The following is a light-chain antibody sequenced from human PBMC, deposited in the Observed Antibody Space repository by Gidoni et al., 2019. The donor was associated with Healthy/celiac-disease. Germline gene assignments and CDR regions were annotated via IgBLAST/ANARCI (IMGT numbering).Light chain of an antibody. J-gene: IGKJ3*01. CDR3: MQALQTPFT. V-gene: IGKV2-28*01. CDR1: QSLLHSNGYNY. Sequence: DIVMTQSSLSLPVTPGEPASISCRSSQSLLHSNGYNYLDWYLQKPGQSPQLLIYLGSNRASGVPDRFSGSGSGTDFTLKISRVEAEDVGVYYCMQALQTPFTFGPXTKVDIK. CDR2: LGS.